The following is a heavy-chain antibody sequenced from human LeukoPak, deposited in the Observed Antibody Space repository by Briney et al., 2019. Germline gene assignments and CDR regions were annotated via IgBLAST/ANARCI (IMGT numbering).Heavy chain of an antibody. CDR3: ARVPASFYGMDV. CDR1: GFTFSSYS. V-gene: IGHV3-21*01. Sequence: PGGSLRLSCAASGFTFSSYSMNWVRQAPGKGLEWVSSISSSSSYIYYADSVKGRFTISRDNAKNSLYLQMNSLRAEDTAVYYCARVPASFYGMDVWGQGTTVTVSS. CDR2: ISSSSSYI. J-gene: IGHJ6*02. D-gene: IGHD2-2*01.